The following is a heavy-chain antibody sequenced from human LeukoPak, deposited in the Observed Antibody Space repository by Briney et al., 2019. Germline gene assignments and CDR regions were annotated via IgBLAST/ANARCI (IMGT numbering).Heavy chain of an antibody. D-gene: IGHD5-18*01. CDR3: ASHSIQLGPYYYYYGMDV. J-gene: IGHJ6*02. V-gene: IGHV3-7*01. Sequence: GGSLRLSCAASGFTFSSYWMSWVRQAPGKGLEWVANIKQDGSEKYYVDSVKSRFTISRDNAKNSLYLQMNSLRAEDTAVYYCASHSIQLGPYYYYYGMDVWGQGTTVTVSS. CDR2: IKQDGSEK. CDR1: GFTFSSYW.